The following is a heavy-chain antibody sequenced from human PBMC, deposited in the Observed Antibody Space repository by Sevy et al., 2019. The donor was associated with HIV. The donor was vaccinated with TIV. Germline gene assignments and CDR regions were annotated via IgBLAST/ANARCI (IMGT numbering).Heavy chain of an antibody. D-gene: IGHD3-22*01. Sequence: SGPTLVRPTQTLTLTCTFSGFSLSTREVGVGWIRQPPGKALKWLALIYWNDDKRYSPSLKSRLTITKDTSKNQVILTTTNMDPVDTATYYCAHTSYDTSGYYNHDAFDIWGQGTMVTVSS. CDR2: IYWNDDK. CDR3: AHTSYDTSGYYNHDAFDI. J-gene: IGHJ3*02. V-gene: IGHV2-5*01. CDR1: GFSLSTREVG.